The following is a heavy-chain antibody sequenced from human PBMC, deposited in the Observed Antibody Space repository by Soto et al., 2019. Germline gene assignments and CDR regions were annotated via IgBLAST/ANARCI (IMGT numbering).Heavy chain of an antibody. CDR1: GFSLSTSGVG. V-gene: IGHV2-5*01. Sequence: SGPTLVNPTQTLTLTCTSSGFSLSTSGVGVGWIRQPPGKALEWLALIYWNDDKRYSPSLKSRLTITKDTSKDQVVLTMTNMDPVDTATYYCAHSPVEYYASGYYYGIDVWGQGTTATVSS. CDR3: AHSPVEYYASGYYYGIDV. J-gene: IGHJ6*02. D-gene: IGHD3-10*01. CDR2: IYWNDDK.